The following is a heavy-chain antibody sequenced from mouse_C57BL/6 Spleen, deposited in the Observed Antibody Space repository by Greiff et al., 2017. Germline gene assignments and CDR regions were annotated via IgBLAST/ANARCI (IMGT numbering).Heavy chain of an antibody. Sequence: VQLQQSGPELVKPGASVKMSCKASGYTFTDYHMHWVKQSHGKSLEWIGYITPNNGGTSYNQKVKGKATLTVNKSSSTAYMELRSLTSEDSAVYYCANPYGNDVEAMDYWGQGTSVTVSS. CDR3: ANPYGNDVEAMDY. CDR2: ITPNNGGT. D-gene: IGHD2-2*01. CDR1: GYTFTDYH. V-gene: IGHV1-22*01. J-gene: IGHJ4*01.